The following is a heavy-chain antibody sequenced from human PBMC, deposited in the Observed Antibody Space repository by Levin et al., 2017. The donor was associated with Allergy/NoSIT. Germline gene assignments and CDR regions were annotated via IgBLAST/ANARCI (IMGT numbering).Heavy chain of an antibody. J-gene: IGHJ4*02. CDR2: INHSGST. CDR1: GGSFSGYY. D-gene: IGHD6-19*01. CDR3: ARGHKTGYSSGWYVGY. Sequence: PGGSLRLSCAVYGGSFSGYYWSWIRQPPGKGLEWIGEINHSGSTNYNPSLKSRVTISVDTSKNQFSLKLSSVTAADTAVYYCARGHKTGYSSGWYVGYWGQGTLVTVSS. V-gene: IGHV4-34*01.